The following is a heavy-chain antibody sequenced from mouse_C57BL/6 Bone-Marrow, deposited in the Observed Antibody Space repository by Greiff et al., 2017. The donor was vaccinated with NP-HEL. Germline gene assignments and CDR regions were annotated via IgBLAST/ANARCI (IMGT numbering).Heavy chain of an antibody. CDR2: IDPENGDT. J-gene: IGHJ4*01. Sequence: VQLQQSGAELVRPGASVKLSCTASGFNIKDDYMHWVKQRPEQGLEWIGWIDPENGDTEYAPKFQGKATLPADTSSNTAYLQLSSLTSEDTAVYYCTTGGSSTYAMDYWGQGTSVTVSS. CDR3: TTGGSSTYAMDY. CDR1: GFNIKDDY. V-gene: IGHV14-4*01. D-gene: IGHD1-1*01.